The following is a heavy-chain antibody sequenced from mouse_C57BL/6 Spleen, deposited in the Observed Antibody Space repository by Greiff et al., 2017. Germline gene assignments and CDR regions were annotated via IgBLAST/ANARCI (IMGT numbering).Heavy chain of an antibody. V-gene: IGHV1-47*01. J-gene: IGHJ1*03. Sequence: QVHVKQSGAELVKPGASVKMSCKASGYTFTTYPIEWMKQNHGKSLEWIGNFHPYNDDTKYNEKFKGKATLTVEKSSRTVYLELSRLTSDDSAVYYCARSYYYGSSLPYFDVWGTGTTVTVSS. CDR1: GYTFTTYP. CDR2: FHPYNDDT. CDR3: ARSYYYGSSLPYFDV. D-gene: IGHD1-1*01.